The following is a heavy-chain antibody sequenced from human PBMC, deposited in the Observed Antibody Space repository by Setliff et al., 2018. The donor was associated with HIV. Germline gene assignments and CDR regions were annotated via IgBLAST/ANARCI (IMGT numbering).Heavy chain of an antibody. D-gene: IGHD2-21*02. Sequence: ASETLSLTCTVSGGSISSSSYYWGWIRQPPGKGLEWIGSIYYSGSTYYNPSLKSRVTISVDTSKNQFSLKLSSVTAADTAVYYCARGDSRYFDYWGRGTLVTVSS. V-gene: IGHV4-39*07. CDR1: GGSISSSSYY. CDR3: ARGDSRYFDY. J-gene: IGHJ4*02. CDR2: IYYSGST.